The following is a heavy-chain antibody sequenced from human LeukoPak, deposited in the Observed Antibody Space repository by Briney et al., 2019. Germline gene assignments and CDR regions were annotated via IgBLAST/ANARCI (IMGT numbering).Heavy chain of an antibody. CDR2: ISYIGST. CDR1: GGSMSSHY. J-gene: IGHJ3*02. V-gene: IGHV4-59*11. Sequence: SSETLSLTCTVSGGSMSSHYWSRIRQPPGKGLEWIGYISYIGSTNYNPSLKSRVTISIDTSKNQFSLKLSSVTAADTAVYYCARDPTTVTKGLDIWGQGTMVTVSS. D-gene: IGHD4-17*01. CDR3: ARDPTTVTKGLDI.